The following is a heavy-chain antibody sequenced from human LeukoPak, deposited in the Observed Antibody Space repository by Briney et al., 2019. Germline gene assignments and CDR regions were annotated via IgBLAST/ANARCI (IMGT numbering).Heavy chain of an antibody. V-gene: IGHV3-30*04. J-gene: IGHJ4*02. CDR2: ISYDGDYK. CDR1: GFAFSHYT. CDR3: ARDQGGYRYFDY. D-gene: IGHD5-12*01. Sequence: HPGGSLRLSCAASGFAFSHYTMQWVRQAPGKGLEWVAVISYDGDYKYYADSVKGRFTISRDDSKNTLYLQMNSLRAEDSAVYYCARDQGGYRYFDYWGQGTLVTVSS.